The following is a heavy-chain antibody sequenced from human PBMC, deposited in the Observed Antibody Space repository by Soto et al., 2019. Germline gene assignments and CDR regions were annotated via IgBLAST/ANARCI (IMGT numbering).Heavy chain of an antibody. Sequence: ASVKVSCKASGYTFTSYGISWVRQAPGQGLEWMGWISAYNGNTNYAQKLQGRVTMTTDTSTSTAYMELRSLRSDDTAVYYCATVSGRTDIVLVMDVWRKGTTVTVSS. V-gene: IGHV1-18*01. CDR2: ISAYNGNT. J-gene: IGHJ6*03. CDR1: GYTFTSYG. CDR3: ATVSGRTDIVLVMDV. D-gene: IGHD2-8*01.